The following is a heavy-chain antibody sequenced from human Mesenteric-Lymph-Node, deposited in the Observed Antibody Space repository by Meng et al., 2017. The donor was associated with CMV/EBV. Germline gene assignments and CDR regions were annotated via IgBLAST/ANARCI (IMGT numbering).Heavy chain of an antibody. D-gene: IGHD4-17*01. J-gene: IGHJ5*02. Sequence: SETLSLTCTVSDDSMSNNDYHWAWIRQPPGEGLEWIGSIFNSGRTSYNSSLKSRVTMSIDTSRNQFSLKLSSVTAADTATYYCARDHTTMINDAGLGYFRLDPWGQGALVTVSS. CDR1: DDSMSNNDYH. CDR2: IFNSGRT. V-gene: IGHV4-39*07. CDR3: ARDHTTMINDAGLGYFRLDP.